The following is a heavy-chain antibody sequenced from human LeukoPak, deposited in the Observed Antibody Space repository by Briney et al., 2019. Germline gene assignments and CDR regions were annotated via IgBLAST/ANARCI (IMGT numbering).Heavy chain of an antibody. Sequence: GGSLRLSCAASGFTFSRYWMHWVRQAPGKGLVWVSRINSDGSSTNYADSVKGRFTISRDNAKNTLYLQMNSLRVEDTAVYYCASSSGGFNWFDPRGQGTLVTVSS. CDR1: GFTFSRYW. D-gene: IGHD3-22*01. CDR2: INSDGSST. J-gene: IGHJ5*02. V-gene: IGHV3-74*01. CDR3: ASSSGGFNWFDP.